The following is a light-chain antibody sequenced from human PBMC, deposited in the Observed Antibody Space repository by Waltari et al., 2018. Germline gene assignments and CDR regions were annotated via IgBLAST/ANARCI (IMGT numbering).Light chain of an antibody. V-gene: IGLV2-8*01. CDR1: SGDVGGYNS. Sequence: QSALTQPPSAAGSPGQSVTISCTGTSGDVGGYNSVSWYQQHPGKAPKLVIFEVTKRPSGVPDRFSGSKSGNTASLTVSGLQADDEAYYYCSSYVGRNNVIFGGGTKLTVL. J-gene: IGLJ2*01. CDR3: SSYVGRNNVI. CDR2: EVT.